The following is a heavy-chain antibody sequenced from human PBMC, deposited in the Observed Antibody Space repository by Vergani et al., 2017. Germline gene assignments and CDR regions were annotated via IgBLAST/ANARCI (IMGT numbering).Heavy chain of an antibody. CDR3: ARGTGRYFDWL. CDR1: GGTISSYY. CDR2: IYYSGST. D-gene: IGHD3-9*01. V-gene: IGHV4-59*01. J-gene: IGHJ4*02. Sequence: QVQLQESGPGLVKPSETLSLTCTASGGTISSYYRSWIRQPPGKGLEWIGYIYYSGSTNYNPPLKSRVTISVDTSKNQFSLRLSSVTAADTALYYCARGTGRYFDWLWGQGTLVTVSS.